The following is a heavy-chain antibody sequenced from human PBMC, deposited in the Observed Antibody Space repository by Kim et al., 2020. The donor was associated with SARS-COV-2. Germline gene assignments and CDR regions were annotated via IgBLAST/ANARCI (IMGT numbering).Heavy chain of an antibody. CDR1: GGSISSSSYY. D-gene: IGHD5-18*01. CDR2: IYYSGTT. Sequence: SETLSLTCAVSGGSISSSSYYWGWIRQPPGKGLEWIGNIYYSGTTYYNPSLKSRVTISVDTSKNQFSLKLSSVTAADTAVYYCGRYGYTFGSHFDSWGQG. J-gene: IGHJ4*02. CDR3: GRYGYTFGSHFDS. V-gene: IGHV4-39*07.